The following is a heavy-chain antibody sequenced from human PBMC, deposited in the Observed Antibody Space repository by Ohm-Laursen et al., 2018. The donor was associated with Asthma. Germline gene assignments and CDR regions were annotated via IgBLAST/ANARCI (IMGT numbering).Heavy chain of an antibody. Sequence: TLSLTCTVSGGSISSGYYYWSWIRQHPGKDLEWIGYIYYSGSTYYNPSLKSRVTISVDTSKNQFSLKLSSVTAADTAVYYCASEFRPSSEAPTDYYYYGMDVWGQGTTVTVSS. CDR2: IYYSGST. CDR3: ASEFRPSSEAPTDYYYYGMDV. J-gene: IGHJ6*02. CDR1: GGSISSGYYY. V-gene: IGHV4-31*03.